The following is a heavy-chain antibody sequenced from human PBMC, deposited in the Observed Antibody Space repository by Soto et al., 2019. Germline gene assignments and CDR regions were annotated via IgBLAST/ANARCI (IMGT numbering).Heavy chain of an antibody. Sequence: GGSLRLSCAASGFTFSSYAMHWVRQAPGKGLEYVSAISSNGGSTYYANSVKGRFTISRDNSKYTLYLQMGSLRAEDMAVYYCASTTVTKAPDYYYYMDVWGKGTTVTVS. CDR3: ASTTVTKAPDYYYYMDV. D-gene: IGHD4-4*01. CDR2: ISSNGGST. J-gene: IGHJ6*03. CDR1: GFTFSSYA. V-gene: IGHV3-64*01.